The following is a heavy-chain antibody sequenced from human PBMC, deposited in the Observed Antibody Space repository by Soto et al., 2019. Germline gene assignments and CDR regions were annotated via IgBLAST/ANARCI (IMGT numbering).Heavy chain of an antibody. CDR3: AKGGGNGWYDAFDI. CDR2: ISGSGGST. J-gene: IGHJ3*02. Sequence: EVQLLESGGGLVQPGGSLRLSCAASGFTFSSYVMNWVRQAPGKGLEWVSTISGSGGSTYYADSVEGRFTFSRANSKNTLHLLMNSLRAEATALYYCAKGGGNGWYDAFDIWGQGTMVTVSS. V-gene: IGHV3-23*01. D-gene: IGHD6-19*01. CDR1: GFTFSSYV.